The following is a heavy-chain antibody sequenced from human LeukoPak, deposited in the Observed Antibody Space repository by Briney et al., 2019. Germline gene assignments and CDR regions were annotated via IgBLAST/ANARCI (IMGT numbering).Heavy chain of an antibody. Sequence: GGSLTLSCAASGFTFDCCGMHWVRQAPGKGLEWVAFIRNVGNDKYYADSVKGRFFISRDNSKNTLSLQMNSLRDEDTAVYYCAKDAHWILFDDWGQGTLVTVSS. CDR1: GFTFDCCG. V-gene: IGHV3-30*02. CDR3: AKDAHWILFDD. CDR2: IRNVGNDK. D-gene: IGHD2-2*03. J-gene: IGHJ4*02.